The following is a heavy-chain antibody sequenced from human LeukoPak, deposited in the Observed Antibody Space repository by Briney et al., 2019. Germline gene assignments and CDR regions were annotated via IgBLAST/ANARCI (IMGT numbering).Heavy chain of an antibody. CDR1: GGTFSSYA. CDR2: IIPILGIA. D-gene: IGHD2-2*01. V-gene: IGHV1-69*04. J-gene: IGHJ6*02. CDR3: ARYQDIVVVPAAKDNYDYYGMDV. Sequence: GASVKVSCKASGGTFSSYAISWVRQAPGQGLEWMGRIIPILGIANYAQKFQGRVTITADKSTSTAYMELSSLRSEDTAVYYCARYQDIVVVPAAKDNYDYYGMDVWGQGTTVTVSS.